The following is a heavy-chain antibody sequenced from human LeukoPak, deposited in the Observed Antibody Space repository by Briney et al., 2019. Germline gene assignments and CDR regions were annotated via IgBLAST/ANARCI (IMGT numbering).Heavy chain of an antibody. CDR1: GFTFSSYS. CDR3: ARGLPDCSCFFY. J-gene: IGHJ4*02. CDR2: ISGSSSTI. Sequence: GGSLRLSCAASGFTFSSYSMNWVRQAPVKGLEWVSYISGSSSTIDYADSVKGRFTISRDNVKNSLYLQMNSLRAEDTAVYYCARGLPDCSCFFYWGQGALVTVSA. D-gene: IGHD2-15*01. V-gene: IGHV3-48*01.